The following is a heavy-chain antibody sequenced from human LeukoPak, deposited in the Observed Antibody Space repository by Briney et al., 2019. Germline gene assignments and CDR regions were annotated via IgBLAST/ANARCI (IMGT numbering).Heavy chain of an antibody. Sequence: SETLSLTCAVYGGSFSSYYWGWIRQPPGRGLEWIGSIYYSGSTYYNPSLKSRVTISVDTSKNQFSLKLSSVTAADTAVYYCARNRWSPPFFEYWGQGTLVTVSS. CDR1: GGSFSSYY. V-gene: IGHV4-39*01. J-gene: IGHJ4*02. CDR2: IYYSGST. CDR3: ARNRWSPPFFEY. D-gene: IGHD5-24*01.